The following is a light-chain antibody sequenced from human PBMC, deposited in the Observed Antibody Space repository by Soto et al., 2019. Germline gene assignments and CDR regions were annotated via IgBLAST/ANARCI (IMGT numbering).Light chain of an antibody. CDR2: GAS. V-gene: IGKV3-20*01. J-gene: IGKJ5*01. CDR1: QFIHSRY. Sequence: EIVLTQCPCNVYLYPGERATLLCRASQFIHSRYLAWYQQKPGQAPRLLIYGASSRATGIPDRFSGSGSGTDFTLTITPLEPDDFVVYFCQQYDRSPLTFGQGTRLEI. CDR3: QQYDRSPLT.